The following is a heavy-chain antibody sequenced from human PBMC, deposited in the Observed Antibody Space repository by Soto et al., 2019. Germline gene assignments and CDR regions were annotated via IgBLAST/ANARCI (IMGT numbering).Heavy chain of an antibody. CDR1: GFTFSSYA. Sequence: GGSLRLSCAASGFTFSSYAMSWVRQAPGKGLEWVSAISGSGGSTYYADSVKGRFTISRDNSKNTLYLQMNSLRAEDTAVYYCAKEISSRSSSSPGYYYYGMDVWGKGTTATVAS. J-gene: IGHJ6*04. CDR2: ISGSGGST. D-gene: IGHD6-6*01. CDR3: AKEISSRSSSSPGYYYYGMDV. V-gene: IGHV3-23*01.